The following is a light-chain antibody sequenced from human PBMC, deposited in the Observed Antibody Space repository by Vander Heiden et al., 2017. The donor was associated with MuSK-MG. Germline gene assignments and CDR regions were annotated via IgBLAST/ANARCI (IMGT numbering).Light chain of an antibody. V-gene: IGKV3-11*01. CDR3: QQCCNWPPT. CDR1: QTVSSY. J-gene: IGKJ1*01. CDR2: DAS. Sequence: EIVLTQSPATLSLSPGERATLSCRASQTVSSYLAWYQQKPGQAPRLLIYDASNRATGIPARFSGSGSGTDFTLTISSLEPEDFAVYYCQQCCNWPPTFGQGTKVEIK.